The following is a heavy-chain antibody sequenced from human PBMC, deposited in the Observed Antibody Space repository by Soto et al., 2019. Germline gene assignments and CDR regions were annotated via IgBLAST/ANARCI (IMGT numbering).Heavy chain of an antibody. V-gene: IGHV3-30-3*01. CDR1: GFTFSSYA. CDR3: ARVPSSSGLAHFDY. CDR2: ISYDGSNK. D-gene: IGHD2-15*01. Sequence: QVQLVESGGGVVQPGRSLRLSCAASGFTFSSYAMHWVRQAPGKGLEWVAVISYDGSNKYYADSVKGRFTISRDNSKNPLYLQMTSLRAEDTAVYYCARVPSSSGLAHFDYWGQATLVTVSS. J-gene: IGHJ4*02.